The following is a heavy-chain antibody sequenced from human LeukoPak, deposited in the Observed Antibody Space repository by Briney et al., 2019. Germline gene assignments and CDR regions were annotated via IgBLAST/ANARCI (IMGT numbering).Heavy chain of an antibody. CDR1: GYILTEIS. J-gene: IGHJ4*02. Sequence: GASVNVSCKVSGYILTEISIHWVRQAPGKGFEWMGGFVREDGKAIYAQTFQGRVTMTGDTSTDTAYMELSSLRSEDTAMYYCAAESDFNKNYYVWGQGTLITVSS. V-gene: IGHV1-24*01. D-gene: IGHD1-26*01. CDR2: FVREDGKA. CDR3: AAESDFNKNYYV.